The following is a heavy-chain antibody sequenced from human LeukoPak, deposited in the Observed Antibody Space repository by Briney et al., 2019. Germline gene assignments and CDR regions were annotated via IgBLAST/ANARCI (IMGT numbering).Heavy chain of an antibody. CDR1: GGSINSYY. CDR2: IYYSGST. CDR3: ARDRY. V-gene: IGHV4-59*12. Sequence: SETLSLTCTVSGGSINSYYWSWIRQPPGKGLEWIGYIYYSGSTYYNPSLKSRVTISVDTSKNQFSLKLSSVTAADTAVYYCARDRYWGQGTLVTVSS. J-gene: IGHJ4*02.